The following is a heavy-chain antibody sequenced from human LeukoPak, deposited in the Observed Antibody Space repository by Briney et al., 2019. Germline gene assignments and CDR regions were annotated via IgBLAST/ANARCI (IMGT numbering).Heavy chain of an antibody. D-gene: IGHD6-13*01. Sequence: GGSLRLSCAASGFTFSSYEMNWVRQAPGKGLEWVSAISGSGGSTYYADSVKGRFTISRDNSKNTLYLQMNSLRAEDTAVYYCAKGRPDSSGWYSPYNWFDPWGQGTLVTVSS. J-gene: IGHJ5*02. CDR2: ISGSGGST. CDR3: AKGRPDSSGWYSPYNWFDP. CDR1: GFTFSSYE. V-gene: IGHV3-23*01.